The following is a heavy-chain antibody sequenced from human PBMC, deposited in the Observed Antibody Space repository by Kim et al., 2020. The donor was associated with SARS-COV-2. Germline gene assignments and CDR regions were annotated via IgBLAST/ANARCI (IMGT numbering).Heavy chain of an antibody. CDR3: AREQFSSSWSNGWFDP. J-gene: IGHJ5*02. V-gene: IGHV4-59*01. D-gene: IGHD6-13*01. Sequence: PSLQRRVTISVDTSKNQFSLKLSAVTAADTAVYYCAREQFSSSWSNGWFDPWGQGTLVTVSS.